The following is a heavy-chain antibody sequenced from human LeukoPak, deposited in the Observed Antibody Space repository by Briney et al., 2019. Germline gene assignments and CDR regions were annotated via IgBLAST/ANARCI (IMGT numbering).Heavy chain of an antibody. CDR1: GFTFSNFA. D-gene: IGHD2-2*01. Sequence: PGGSLRLSCAASGFTFSNFAMSWVRQAPGKGLERVSAISGSGSSTYYADSVRGRFTISRDNSKNTLYLQMNSLRAEDTAVYYCAKDYATSSPYFNDYWGQGTLVTVSS. CDR2: ISGSGSST. V-gene: IGHV3-23*01. J-gene: IGHJ4*02. CDR3: AKDYATSSPYFNDY.